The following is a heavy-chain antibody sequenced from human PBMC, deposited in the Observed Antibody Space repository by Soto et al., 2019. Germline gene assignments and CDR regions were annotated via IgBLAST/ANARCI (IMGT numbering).Heavy chain of an antibody. CDR1: GFTFSSYA. Sequence: GGSLRLSCAASGFTFSSYAMSWVRQAPGKGLEWVSAISGSGGSTYYADSVKGRFTISRDNSKNTLYLQMNSLRAEDTAVYYCAKDAQYYYDSSGYQNAFDIWGQGTMVTVSS. V-gene: IGHV3-23*01. D-gene: IGHD3-22*01. J-gene: IGHJ3*02. CDR3: AKDAQYYYDSSGYQNAFDI. CDR2: ISGSGGST.